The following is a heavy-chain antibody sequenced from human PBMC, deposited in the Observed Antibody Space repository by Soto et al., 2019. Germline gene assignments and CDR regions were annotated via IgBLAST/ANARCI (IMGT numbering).Heavy chain of an antibody. CDR1: GGSMSRYY. V-gene: IGHV4-59*12. D-gene: IGHD3-10*01. CDR3: ARIQFGEGFDY. J-gene: IGHJ4*02. CDR2: ILHTGGT. Sequence: PSETLSLTCTVSGGSMSRYYWTWIRQPPGKGLEWIGYILHTGGTQYNPSLKSRVSMSVDKSKNQFSLHLTSVTAADTAVYYCARIQFGEGFDYWGRGALVTVSS.